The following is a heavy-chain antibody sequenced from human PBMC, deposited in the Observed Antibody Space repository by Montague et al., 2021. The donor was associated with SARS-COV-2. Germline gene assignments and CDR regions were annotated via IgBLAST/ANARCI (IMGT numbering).Heavy chain of an antibody. CDR1: GGSFSGYY. CDR3: ARGDDNYFTFSYAYGRLNRCRYYATDF. V-gene: IGHV4-34*01. Sequence: SETLSLTCAVYGGSFSGYYWSWIRQSPGKGLEWIWEINHSGSTTXXPSLKRRVTISVDTSKNQFSLKLTSMTAADTAVYYCARGDDNYFTFSYAYGRLNRCRYYATDFWGPGTMVAVSS. CDR2: INHSGST. J-gene: IGHJ6*02. D-gene: IGHD5-18*01.